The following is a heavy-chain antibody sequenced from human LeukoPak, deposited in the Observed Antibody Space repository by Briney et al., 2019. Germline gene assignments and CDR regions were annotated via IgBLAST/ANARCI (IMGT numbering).Heavy chain of an antibody. CDR3: ARGVSIVGATLDY. CDR1: GDSVSRTDGG. D-gene: IGHD1-26*01. V-gene: IGHV6-1*01. Sequence: SQTLSLTCDISGDSVSRTDGGWNWIRQSPSRGLEWLGRTYYRSKWYYDDALSVESRISIKPDTSKNQLTLQLNSVTPEDTAVYYCARGVSIVGATLDYWGQGTLVTVSS. J-gene: IGHJ4*02. CDR2: TYYRSKWYY.